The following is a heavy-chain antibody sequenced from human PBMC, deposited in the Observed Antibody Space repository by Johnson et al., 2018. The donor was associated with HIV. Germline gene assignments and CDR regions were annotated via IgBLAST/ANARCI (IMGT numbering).Heavy chain of an antibody. CDR3: AKGRYSSSWYLAGAFDI. CDR1: GFTFSSYA. CDR2: INWNGGST. V-gene: IGHV3-NL1*01. Sequence: QVQLVESGGGVVQPGRSLRLSCAASGFTFSSYAMHWVRQAPGKGLEWVSGINWNGGSTGYADSVKGRFTISRDDLKNTLYLQMNSLRAEDTAIYYCAKGRYSSSWYLAGAFDIWGQGTMVTVSS. J-gene: IGHJ3*02. D-gene: IGHD6-13*01.